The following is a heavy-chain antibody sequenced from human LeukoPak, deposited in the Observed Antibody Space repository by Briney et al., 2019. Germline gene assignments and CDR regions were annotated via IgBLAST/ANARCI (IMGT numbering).Heavy chain of an antibody. CDR1: DDSISDYY. V-gene: IGHV4-59*01. CDR3: AKYIRDSGTYNFDY. J-gene: IGHJ4*02. D-gene: IGHD1-1*01. CDR2: FYNSGRS. Sequence: SETLSLTCTVSDDSISDYYRGWIRQPPGKGLEWIGYFYNSGRSTYNPSLKSRVTISADTSKNHFSLKLNSVTTADTAVYYCAKYIRDSGTYNFDYWGQGTLVTVSS.